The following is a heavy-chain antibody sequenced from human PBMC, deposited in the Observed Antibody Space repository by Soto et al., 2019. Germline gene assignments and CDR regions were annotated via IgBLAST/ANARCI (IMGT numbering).Heavy chain of an antibody. Sequence: SQTLSLTCAISGDSVSSNSAAWNWIRQSPSRGLEWLGRTYYRSKWYNDYAVSVKSRITINPDTSKNQFSLQLNSVTPEDTAVYYCARCIXAAGTTLPNYYYYGMDVWGQGTTVTVSS. J-gene: IGHJ6*02. V-gene: IGHV6-1*01. CDR2: TYYRSKWYN. CDR3: ARCIXAAGTTLPNYYYYGMDV. D-gene: IGHD6-13*01. CDR1: GDSVSSNSAA.